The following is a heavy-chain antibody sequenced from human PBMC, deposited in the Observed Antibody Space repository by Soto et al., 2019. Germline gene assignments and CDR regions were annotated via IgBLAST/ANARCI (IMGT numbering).Heavy chain of an antibody. V-gene: IGHV1-2*04. Sequence: ASVKVSCKASGYTFTGYYMHWVRQAPGQGLEWMGWINPNSGGTNYAQKFQGWVTMTRDTSISTAYMELSRLRSDDTAVYYCARAPYYYGSGSYYKSYYGMDVWGQGXTVTVYS. CDR2: INPNSGGT. J-gene: IGHJ6*02. CDR1: GYTFTGYY. D-gene: IGHD3-10*01. CDR3: ARAPYYYGSGSYYKSYYGMDV.